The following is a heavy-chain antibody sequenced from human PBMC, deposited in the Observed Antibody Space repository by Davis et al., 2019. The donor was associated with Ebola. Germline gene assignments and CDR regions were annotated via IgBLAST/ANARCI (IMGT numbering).Heavy chain of an antibody. CDR1: GFTVSSNY. V-gene: IGHV3-53*01. D-gene: IGHD5-24*01. J-gene: IGHJ5*02. CDR2: IYSGGST. CDR3: AREAVATITGWFDP. Sequence: GESLKISCAASGFTVSSNYMSWVRQAPGKGLEWVSVIYSGGSTYYADSVKGRFTISRDNSKNTLSLQMNSLRAEDTAVYYCAREAVATITGWFDPWGQGTLVTVSS.